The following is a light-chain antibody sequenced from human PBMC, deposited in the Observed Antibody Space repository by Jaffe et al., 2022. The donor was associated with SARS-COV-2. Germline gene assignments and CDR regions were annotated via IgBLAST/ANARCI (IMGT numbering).Light chain of an antibody. CDR2: DAS. CDR1: QDISNF. J-gene: IGKJ1*01. Sequence: DIQMTQSPSSLSASVGDRVTITCQASQDISNFLNWYQQKPGKAPKLLIYDASNLETGVPSRFSGSGSGTDFTFTISSLEPEDIATYYCQRYGNLPWTFGQGTKVEIK. CDR3: QRYGNLPWT. V-gene: IGKV1-33*01.